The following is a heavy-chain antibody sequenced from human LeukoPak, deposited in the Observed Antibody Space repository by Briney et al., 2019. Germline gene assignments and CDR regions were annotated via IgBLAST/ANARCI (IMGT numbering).Heavy chain of an antibody. Sequence: SVKVSCKASGGTFSSYAISWVRQAPGQGLEWMGGIIPIFGTANYAQKFQGRVTITTDESTSTAYMELSSLRSEDTAVYYCARVPYSYGHGEDDYWAREPWSPSPQ. CDR3: ARVPYSYGHGEDDY. CDR1: GGTFSSYA. J-gene: IGHJ4*02. V-gene: IGHV1-69*05. CDR2: IIPIFGTA. D-gene: IGHD5-18*01.